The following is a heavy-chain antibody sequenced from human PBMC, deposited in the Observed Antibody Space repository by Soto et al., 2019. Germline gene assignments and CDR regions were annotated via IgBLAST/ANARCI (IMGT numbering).Heavy chain of an antibody. CDR1: GYTLLDLS. J-gene: IGHJ3*02. V-gene: IGHV1-24*01. CDR2: FDPKDGKT. CDR3: ATPPIIVVVPATSRGCYGLEI. D-gene: IGHD2-15*01. Sequence: QVQLVQSGAEVKKPGAAVKVSCKVAGYTLLDLSMHWVRQAPGKGLEWMGGFDPKDGKTIYAQKFQGRVTMTEDTPTDTAYMELSSLRSEDTTVYYCATPPIIVVVPATSRGCYGLEIWGQGTMVTVSS.